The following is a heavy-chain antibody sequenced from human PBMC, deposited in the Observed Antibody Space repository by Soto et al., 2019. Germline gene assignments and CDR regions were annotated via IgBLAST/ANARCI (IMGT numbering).Heavy chain of an antibody. D-gene: IGHD3-3*01. V-gene: IGHV1-69*13. CDR2: IIPIFGTA. CDR1: GGTFSSYA. J-gene: IGHJ4*02. CDR3: ASPGRDFRFEY. Sequence: GPSVKGSCKASGGTFSSYAISWVRQAPGQGLEWMGGIIPIFGTANYAQKFQGRVTITADESTSTAYMELSSLRFEDTAVYYGASPGRDFRFEYWGQGTLVTVSS.